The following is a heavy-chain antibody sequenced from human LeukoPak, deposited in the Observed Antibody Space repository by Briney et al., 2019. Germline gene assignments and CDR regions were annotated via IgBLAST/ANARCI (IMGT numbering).Heavy chain of an antibody. CDR3: ARARKSTRAITKTYYFDY. D-gene: IGHD1-14*01. Sequence: SETLSLTCTASGDSINSNNYYWRWIRQPPGKGLEWIGEINHSGSTNYNPSLTGRVTISVDTSKNQFSLKLSSVTAADTAVYYCARARKSTRAITKTYYFDYWGQGTLVTVSS. J-gene: IGHJ4*02. CDR2: INHSGST. V-gene: IGHV4-39*07. CDR1: GDSINSNNYY.